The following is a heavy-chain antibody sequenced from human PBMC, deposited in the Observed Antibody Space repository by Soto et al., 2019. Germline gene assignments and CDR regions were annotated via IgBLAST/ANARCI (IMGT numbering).Heavy chain of an antibody. V-gene: IGHV3-23*01. Sequence: GGSLRLSCAASGFSFSSYVMSWVRQAPGKGLEWVSAISTVGDSTSYGDSVKGRFTIARDNSQSTLYLQLNSLRAEDTAVYYCAKGRSTTRYDFDSWGQGTLVTVSS. J-gene: IGHJ4*02. CDR2: ISTVGDST. CDR3: AKGRSTTRYDFDS. CDR1: GFSFSSYV. D-gene: IGHD5-12*01.